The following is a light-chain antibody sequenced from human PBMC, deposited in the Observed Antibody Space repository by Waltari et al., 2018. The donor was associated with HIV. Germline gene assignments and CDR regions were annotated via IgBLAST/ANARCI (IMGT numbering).Light chain of an antibody. CDR2: DDS. CDR1: NIGSKS. CDR3: QVWDSSSDHTRV. Sequence: SYVLTQPPSVSVAPGQTARITCGGNNIGSKSEHWYQQKPGQAPVLVVYDDSDRPSGIPERFSGSNSGNTATLTISRVEAGDEADYYCQVWDSSSDHTRVFGGGTKLTVL. V-gene: IGLV3-21*02. J-gene: IGLJ2*01.